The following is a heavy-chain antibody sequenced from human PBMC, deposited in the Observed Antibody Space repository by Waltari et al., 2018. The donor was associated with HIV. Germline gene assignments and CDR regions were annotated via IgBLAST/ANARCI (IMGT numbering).Heavy chain of an antibody. CDR2: MSYSGTT. V-gene: IGHV4-39*01. J-gene: IGHJ6*02. Sequence: QLQLQESGPGLVKPSETLSLTCTVSGGLIGRSHYCWGWIRQPPGKGLEWIGSMSYSGTTYYNPSLKSRVTVSLDTSKNQFSVRLSSVTAADTAVYKCARRDGSGWDNYYDGMDVWGQGTTVTVSS. CDR1: GGLIGRSHYC. CDR3: ARRDGSGWDNYYDGMDV. D-gene: IGHD6-19*01.